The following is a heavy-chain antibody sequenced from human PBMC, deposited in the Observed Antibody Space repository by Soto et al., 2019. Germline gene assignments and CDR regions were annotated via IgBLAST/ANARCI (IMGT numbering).Heavy chain of an antibody. Sequence: GGSLRLSCAASGITVSNNHMSWVRQAPGKGLECVSFIYRDGSTYYAGSVKGRFTLSRDNSKNTLYLQMNSLRAEDTAIYYCASYRYGSSPYYFDYWGQGALVTVSS. D-gene: IGHD6-13*01. CDR1: GITVSNNH. CDR2: IYRDGST. CDR3: ASYRYGSSPYYFDY. V-gene: IGHV3-66*01. J-gene: IGHJ4*02.